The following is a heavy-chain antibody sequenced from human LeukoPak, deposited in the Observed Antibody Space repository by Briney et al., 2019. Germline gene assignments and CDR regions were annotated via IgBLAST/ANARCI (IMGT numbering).Heavy chain of an antibody. Sequence: GGSLRLSCAASGFTFDDYGMSWVRQAPGKGLEWVSGINWNGGSTGYADSVKGRFTISRDNAKNSLYLQMNSLRAEDTALYYCARARAAGSYYYYMDVWGKGTTVTVSS. CDR1: GFTFDDYG. J-gene: IGHJ6*03. CDR3: ARARAAGSYYYYMDV. CDR2: INWNGGST. D-gene: IGHD6-13*01. V-gene: IGHV3-20*04.